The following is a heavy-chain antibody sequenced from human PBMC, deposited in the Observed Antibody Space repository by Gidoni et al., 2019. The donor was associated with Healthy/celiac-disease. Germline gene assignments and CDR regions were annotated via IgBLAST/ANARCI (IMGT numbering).Heavy chain of an antibody. D-gene: IGHD2-2*01. Sequence: QVQLVASGGGVVQPGRSLRLSCAASGFTFSRYGMHWVRQAPGKGLEWVAVIWYDGSNKDYADSVKGRFTISRDNSKNTLYLQMNSLRAEDTAVYYCARDGIVVVPAYYFDYWGQGTLVTVSS. CDR3: ARDGIVVVPAYYFDY. CDR2: IWYDGSNK. CDR1: GFTFSRYG. V-gene: IGHV3-33*01. J-gene: IGHJ4*02.